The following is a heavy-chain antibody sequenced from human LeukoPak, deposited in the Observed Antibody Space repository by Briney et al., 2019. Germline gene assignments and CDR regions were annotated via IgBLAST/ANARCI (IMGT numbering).Heavy chain of an antibody. CDR1: GFTFSIYS. V-gene: IGHV3-48*01. J-gene: IGHJ4*02. CDR2: ITSKSTTI. Sequence: GGSLRLSCAASGFTFSIYSMDWVRQAPGKGLEWVSKITSKSTTIYYADSVKGRFTISRDNAKNSLYLQMNSLRAEDTAVYYCARERGYCAGDSCCGFDYWGQGILVTVSS. D-gene: IGHD2-15*01. CDR3: ARERGYCAGDSCCGFDY.